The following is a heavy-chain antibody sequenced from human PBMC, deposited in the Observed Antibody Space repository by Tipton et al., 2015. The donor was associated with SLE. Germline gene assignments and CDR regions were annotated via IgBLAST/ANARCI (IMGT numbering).Heavy chain of an antibody. J-gene: IGHJ6*02. Sequence: SLRLSCAASGFTFSSYWMHWVRQAPGKGLVWVSRINSDGGSTSYADSVKGRFTISRDNSKNTLYLQMNSLRAEDTAVYYCARDESSSTKPGMDVWGQGTTVTVSS. CDR1: GFTFSSYW. CDR3: ARDESSSTKPGMDV. CDR2: INSDGGST. D-gene: IGHD2-2*01. V-gene: IGHV3-74*01.